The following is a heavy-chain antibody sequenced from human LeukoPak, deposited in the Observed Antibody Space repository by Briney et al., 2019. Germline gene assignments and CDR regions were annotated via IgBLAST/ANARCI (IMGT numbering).Heavy chain of an antibody. J-gene: IGHJ4*02. D-gene: IGHD6-19*01. CDR2: IYYSGST. V-gene: IGHV4-59*08. CDR3: AGAGEQWLGFEY. Sequence: KTSETLSLTCTVSGGSISSYYWSWIRQPPGKGLEWIGYIYYSGSTNYNPSLKSRVTISVDTSKNQFSLKLSSVTAADTAVYYCAGAGEQWLGFEYWGQGTLVTVSS. CDR1: GGSISSYY.